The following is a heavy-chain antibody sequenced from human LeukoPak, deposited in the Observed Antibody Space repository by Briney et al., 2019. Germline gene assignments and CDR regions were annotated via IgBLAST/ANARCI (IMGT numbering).Heavy chain of an antibody. CDR1: GFIVSSDY. D-gene: IGHD4-17*01. J-gene: IGHJ3*02. V-gene: IGHV3-53*01. Sequence: GGSLRLSCAASGFIVSSDYMHWVRQAPGKGLEWVSVIFSGGDTYHADSVKGRFTISRDNSKNTLYLQMNSLRAEDTAVYYCAKDLTYGEYAGGDAFDIWGQGTMVTVSS. CDR2: IFSGGDT. CDR3: AKDLTYGEYAGGDAFDI.